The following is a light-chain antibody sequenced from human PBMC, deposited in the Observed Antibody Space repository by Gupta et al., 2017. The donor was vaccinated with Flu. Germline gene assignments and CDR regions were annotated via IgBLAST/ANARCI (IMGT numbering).Light chain of an antibody. CDR3: QQTSGTRPWK. V-gene: IGKV1-39*01. Sequence: LLFYAAANLQSGVPSRFSGRGSGTDFTLTISSLQPEDFAIYYCQQTSGTRPWKFGHGTKVE. J-gene: IGKJ1*01. CDR2: AAA.